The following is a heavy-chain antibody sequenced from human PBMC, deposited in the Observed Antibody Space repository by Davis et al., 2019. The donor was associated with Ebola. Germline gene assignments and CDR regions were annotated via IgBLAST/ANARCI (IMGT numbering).Heavy chain of an antibody. J-gene: IGHJ4*02. D-gene: IGHD3-10*01. CDR3: TTVPVRGVPREY. V-gene: IGHV3-9*01. CDR1: GFTFSDYY. CDR2: ISWNSGSI. Sequence: SLKISCAASGFTFSDYYMSWIRQAPGKGLEWVSGISWNSGSIGYADSVKGRFTISRDNAKNSLYLQMNSLKTEDTAVYYCTTVPVRGVPREYWGQGMLVTVSS.